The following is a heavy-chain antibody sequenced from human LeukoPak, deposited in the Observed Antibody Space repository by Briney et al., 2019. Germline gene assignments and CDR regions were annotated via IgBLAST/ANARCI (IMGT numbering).Heavy chain of an antibody. CDR1: VYTFTTYY. CDR2: INPSGGST. Sequence: ASVKVSWKTSVYTFTTYYMHWVRQAPGQGLEWMGIINPSGGSTNYAQKLQGRVTMTTDTSTSTAYMELRSLRSDDTAVYYCAREVPYDSSRYYQPFDYWGKGTLVAVSS. J-gene: IGHJ4*02. CDR3: AREVPYDSSRYYQPFDY. D-gene: IGHD3-22*01. V-gene: IGHV1-46*01.